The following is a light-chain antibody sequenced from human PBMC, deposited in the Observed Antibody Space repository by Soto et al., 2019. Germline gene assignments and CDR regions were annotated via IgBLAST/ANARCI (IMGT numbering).Light chain of an antibody. CDR1: SSDVGGYDY. V-gene: IGLV2-14*01. Sequence: QSVLTQPASVSGSPGQSITISCTGTSSDVGGYDYVSWYQQLPGKAPKLLIYDVNNRPSGVSHRFSGSKSGNTASLTISGLQAEDEADYYCSSYTGISTFVFGTGTKLTVL. J-gene: IGLJ1*01. CDR3: SSYTGISTFV. CDR2: DVN.